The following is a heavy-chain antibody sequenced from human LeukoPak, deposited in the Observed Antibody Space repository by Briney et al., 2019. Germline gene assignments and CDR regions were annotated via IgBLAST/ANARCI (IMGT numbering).Heavy chain of an antibody. CDR1: GFAFSSFGI. CDR3: ARGPPPDFDY. J-gene: IGHJ4*02. Sequence: SLRLSCAASGFAFSSFGIHWVRQPPGKGLEWIGSIYYSGSTYYNPSLKSRVTISVDTSKNQFSLKLSSVTAADTAVYYCARGPPPDFDYWGRGTLVTVSS. V-gene: IGHV4-39*07. CDR2: IYYSGST.